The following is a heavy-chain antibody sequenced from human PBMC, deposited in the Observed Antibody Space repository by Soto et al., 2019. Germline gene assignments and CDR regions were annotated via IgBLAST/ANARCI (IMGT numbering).Heavy chain of an antibody. V-gene: IGHV4-31*03. CDR3: ARDRGVVVPAAMRAFDI. CDR2: IYYSGST. D-gene: IGHD2-2*01. Sequence: SETLSLTCTVSGGSISSGGYYWSWIRQHPGKGLEWIGYIYYSGSTYYNPSLKSRVTISVDTSKNQFSLKLSSVTAADTAVYYCARDRGVVVPAAMRAFDIWGQGTMVNVSS. J-gene: IGHJ3*02. CDR1: GGSISSGGYY.